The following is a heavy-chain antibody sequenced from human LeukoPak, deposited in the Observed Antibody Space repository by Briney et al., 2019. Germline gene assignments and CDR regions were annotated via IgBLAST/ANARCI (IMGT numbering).Heavy chain of an antibody. D-gene: IGHD5-18*01. V-gene: IGHV4-39*07. CDR3: ARVNVDTAIRFDY. CDR1: GGSISSSSYY. CDR2: IYYSGST. Sequence: PSETLSLTCTVSGGSISSSSYYWGWIRQPPGKGLEWIGSIYYSGSTHYNPSLKSRVTISVDTSKNQFSLKLSSVTAADTAVYYCARVNVDTAIRFDYWGQGTLVTVSS. J-gene: IGHJ4*02.